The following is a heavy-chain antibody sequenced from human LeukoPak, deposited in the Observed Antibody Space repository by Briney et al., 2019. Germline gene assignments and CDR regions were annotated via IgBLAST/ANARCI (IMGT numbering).Heavy chain of an antibody. CDR1: GFTFSTYA. Sequence: GGSLRLPCSASGFTFSTYAMHWVRQAPGKGLEYVSAISSNGDSTYYADSVKGRFTISRDNSKNTLYLQMSSLRAEDTAVYYCARDFYPASGSSPSVYWGQGTLVTVSS. V-gene: IGHV3-64D*06. D-gene: IGHD3-10*01. CDR2: ISSNGDST. CDR3: ARDFYPASGSSPSVY. J-gene: IGHJ4*02.